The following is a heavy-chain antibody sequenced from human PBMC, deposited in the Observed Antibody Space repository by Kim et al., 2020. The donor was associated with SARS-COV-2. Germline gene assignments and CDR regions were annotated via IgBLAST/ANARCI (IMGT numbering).Heavy chain of an antibody. CDR2: MNPNSGNT. V-gene: IGHV1-8*01. J-gene: IGHJ4*02. Sequence: ASVKVSCKASGYTFTSYDINWVRQATGQGLEWMGWMNPNSGNTGYAQKFQGRVTMTRNTSISTAYMELSSLRSEDTAVYYCARRYYDSSGYYYFDYWAREPWSPSPQ. D-gene: IGHD3-22*01. CDR1: GYTFTSYD. CDR3: ARRYYDSSGYYYFDY.